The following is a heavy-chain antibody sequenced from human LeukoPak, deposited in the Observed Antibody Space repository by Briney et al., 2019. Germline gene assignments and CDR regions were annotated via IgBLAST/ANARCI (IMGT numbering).Heavy chain of an antibody. Sequence: SETLSLTCTVSGGSISGYYWTWIRQPAGKGLEWIGRIYTSGTTNYNPSLKSRVSLSVDTSKNQFSLNLSSVTAADTAVYWCARGIATHYYGSSVGHFDLWGRGTLVTVPS. CDR3: ARGIATHYYGSSVGHFDL. CDR2: IYTSGTT. V-gene: IGHV4-4*07. CDR1: GGSISGYY. D-gene: IGHD3-22*01. J-gene: IGHJ2*01.